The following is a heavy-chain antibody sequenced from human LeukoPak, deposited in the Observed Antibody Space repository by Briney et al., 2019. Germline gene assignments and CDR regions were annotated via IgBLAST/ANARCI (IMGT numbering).Heavy chain of an antibody. CDR2: IYYSGST. J-gene: IGHJ4*02. Sequence: SETLSLTCTVSGGSISSSSYYWGWIRQPPGKGLEWIGYIYYSGSTNYNSSLKSRVTISVDTSKNQFSLKLRSVTAADTAVYYCARGRWLEGGYWGQGTLVTVSS. CDR1: GGSISSSSYY. D-gene: IGHD5-24*01. V-gene: IGHV4-61*05. CDR3: ARGRWLEGGY.